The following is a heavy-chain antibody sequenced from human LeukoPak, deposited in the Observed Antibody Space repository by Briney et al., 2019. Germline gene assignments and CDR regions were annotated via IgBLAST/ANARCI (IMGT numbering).Heavy chain of an antibody. J-gene: IGHJ4*02. V-gene: IGHV4-39*07. D-gene: IGHD1-26*01. Sequence: PSETLSLTCTVSGGSISSSSYYWGWIRQPPGKGLEWIGRIYTSGSTNYSPSLKSRVTISVDTSKNQFSLKVTSVTAADTAVYYCASGGYSGSYYTPPDYWGQGTLVTVSS. CDR3: ASGGYSGSYYTPPDY. CDR2: IYTSGST. CDR1: GGSISSSSYY.